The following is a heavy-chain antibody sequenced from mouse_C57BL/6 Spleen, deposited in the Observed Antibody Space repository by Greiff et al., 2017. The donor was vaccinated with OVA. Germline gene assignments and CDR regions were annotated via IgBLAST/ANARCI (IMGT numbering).Heavy chain of an antibody. CDR3: ARIERRGYFDV. Sequence: DVKLVESGGGLVKPGGSLKLSCAASGFTFSDYGMHWVRQAPEKGLEWVAYISSGSSTIYYADTVKGRFTISRDNAKNTLFLQMTSLRSEDTAMYYCARIERRGYFDVWGTGTTVTVSS. V-gene: IGHV5-17*01. J-gene: IGHJ1*03. CDR1: GFTFSDYG. CDR2: ISSGSSTI. D-gene: IGHD3-3*01.